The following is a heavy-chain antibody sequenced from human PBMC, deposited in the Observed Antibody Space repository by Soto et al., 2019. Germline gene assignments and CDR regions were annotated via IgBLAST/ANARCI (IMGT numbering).Heavy chain of an antibody. CDR2: INAGNGNT. Sequence: ASVKVSCKASGYTFTSYAMHWVRQAPGQRLEWMGWINAGNGNTKYSQKFQGRVTITRDTSASTAYMELSSLRSEDTAVYYCASYCRSTSCYAFNGMDGWGKGTTVTVSS. V-gene: IGHV1-3*01. D-gene: IGHD2-2*01. J-gene: IGHJ6*04. CDR1: GYTFTSYA. CDR3: ASYCRSTSCYAFNGMDG.